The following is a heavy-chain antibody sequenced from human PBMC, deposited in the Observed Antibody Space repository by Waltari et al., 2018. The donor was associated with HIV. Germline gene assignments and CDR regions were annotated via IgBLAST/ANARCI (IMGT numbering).Heavy chain of an antibody. Sequence: QVQLVQSGAAVKKPGSSVKVSCKASGGPFTNSAITWVRQAPGQGLEWMGGIIPVFGTTNYAQKFQGRLTIIADESTSTGYMELSSLRSEDTAVYYCARMATVVDWYFDLWGRGTLVTVSS. CDR3: ARMATVVDWYFDL. V-gene: IGHV1-69*01. D-gene: IGHD2-15*01. J-gene: IGHJ2*01. CDR2: IIPVFGTT. CDR1: GGPFTNSA.